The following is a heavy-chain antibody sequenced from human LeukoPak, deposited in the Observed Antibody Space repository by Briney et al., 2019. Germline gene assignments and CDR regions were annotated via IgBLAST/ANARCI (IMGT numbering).Heavy chain of an antibody. CDR1: GNTFIDNY. Sequence: ASLKASCKASGNTFIDNYIHWVRQAPGQGLEWLGWINPNSGGTHFAQNFQGGVTMTRDTSISTVYMELSSLESDDTAIYYCARGAQYTTLWPTADYFEYWGQGTLVTVSS. D-gene: IGHD2-2*02. CDR3: ARGAQYTTLWPTADYFEY. J-gene: IGHJ4*02. V-gene: IGHV1-2*02. CDR2: INPNSGGT.